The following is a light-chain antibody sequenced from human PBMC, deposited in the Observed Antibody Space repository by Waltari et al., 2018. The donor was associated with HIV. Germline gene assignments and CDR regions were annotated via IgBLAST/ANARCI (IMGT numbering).Light chain of an antibody. V-gene: IGLV1-44*01. CDR1: RSNIGTNT. CDR3: ASWDDRLDGQGV. J-gene: IGLJ3*02. Sequence: QSVLTQPPSASGTPGQRVTISCSGTRSNIGTNTVNWYQILPGTAPKLLIYNDDHRPFGVPVRFSGSRSGTSASLAISVLPSEDEADYYCASWDDRLDGQGVFGGGTTLTVL. CDR2: NDD.